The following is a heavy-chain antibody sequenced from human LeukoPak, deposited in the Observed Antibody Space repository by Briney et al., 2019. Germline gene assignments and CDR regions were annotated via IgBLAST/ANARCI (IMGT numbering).Heavy chain of an antibody. J-gene: IGHJ4*02. Sequence: SETLSLTCTVSGGSINSYYWNWIRQPPGKGLEWIGYIYYSGSTNYNPSLKSRVTISLDTSKNQFSLKLTSVTAADTAVYYCAREWSAPGSLDYWGQGTLVTVSS. V-gene: IGHV4-59*01. CDR1: GGSINSYY. CDR3: AREWSAPGSLDY. CDR2: IYYSGST. D-gene: IGHD6-13*01.